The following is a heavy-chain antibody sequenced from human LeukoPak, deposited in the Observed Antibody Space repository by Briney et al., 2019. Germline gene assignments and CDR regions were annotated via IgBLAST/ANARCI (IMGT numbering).Heavy chain of an antibody. CDR1: GGSISNYY. V-gene: IGHV4-59*01. J-gene: IGHJ5*02. D-gene: IGHD3-10*01. Sequence: PSETLSLTCTVSGGSISNYYWSWIRQPPGKGLEWIGNIYYSGSTNYNPSLKSRVTISVDTSKNQFSLKLIPVTAADTAVYYCARDGNYFGSGSYRDGNNWFDPWGQGTLVIVSS. CDR3: ARDGNYFGSGSYRDGNNWFDP. CDR2: IYYSGST.